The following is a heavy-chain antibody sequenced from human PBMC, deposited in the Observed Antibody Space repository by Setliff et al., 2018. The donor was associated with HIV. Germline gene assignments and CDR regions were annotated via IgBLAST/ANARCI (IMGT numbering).Heavy chain of an antibody. CDR2: ISHSSENI. V-gene: IGHV3-48*01. D-gene: IGHD6-19*01. J-gene: IGHJ4*02. CDR1: GFGFSGYD. CDR3: VDGGWDY. Sequence: GSLRLSCAASGFGFSGYDMNWVRQVPGKGLEWISHISHSSENINYADSVKGRFTISRDNAKNSLYLALNNLRVEDTALYYCVDGGWDYWGQGTPVTVSS.